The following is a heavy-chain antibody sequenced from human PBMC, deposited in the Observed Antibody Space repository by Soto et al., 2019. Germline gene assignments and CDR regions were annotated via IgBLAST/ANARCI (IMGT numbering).Heavy chain of an antibody. D-gene: IGHD6-19*01. J-gene: IGHJ6*03. Sequence: GGSLRLSCAASGFTFSSYAMSWVRQAPGKGLEWVSAISGSGGSTYYADSVKGRFTISRDNSKNTLYLQMNSLRAEDTAVYYCARYTGYSSGWYYYYMDVWGKGTTVTVSS. CDR3: ARYTGYSSGWYYYYMDV. CDR1: GFTFSSYA. CDR2: ISGSGGST. V-gene: IGHV3-23*01.